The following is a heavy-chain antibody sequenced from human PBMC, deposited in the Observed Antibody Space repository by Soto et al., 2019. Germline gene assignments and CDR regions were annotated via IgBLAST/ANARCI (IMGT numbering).Heavy chain of an antibody. CDR1: GYTFTSYG. CDR3: ARDTGDTAMAKFYYYYGMDV. V-gene: IGHV1-18*01. J-gene: IGHJ6*02. D-gene: IGHD5-18*01. Sequence: QVQLVQSGAEVKKPGASVKVSCKASGYTFTSYGISWVRQAPGQGLEWMGWISAYNGNTNYAQKLQGRVTMTTDTSTSTAYMELRSLRSDDTAVYYCARDTGDTAMAKFYYYYGMDVWGQGTTVTVSS. CDR2: ISAYNGNT.